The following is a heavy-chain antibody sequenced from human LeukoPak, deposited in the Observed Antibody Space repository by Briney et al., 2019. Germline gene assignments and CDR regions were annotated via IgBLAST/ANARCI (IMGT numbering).Heavy chain of an antibody. CDR1: GYTFTSYG. CDR3: ARAYRGDFPFDY. V-gene: IGHV1-18*01. Sequence: GASVKVSCKASGYTFTSYGISWVRQAPGQGLEWMGWISAYNGNTNYAQKLQGRVTMTRDTSISTAYMELSRLRSDDTAVYYCARAYRGDFPFDYWGQGALVTVSS. D-gene: IGHD2-21*02. CDR2: ISAYNGNT. J-gene: IGHJ4*02.